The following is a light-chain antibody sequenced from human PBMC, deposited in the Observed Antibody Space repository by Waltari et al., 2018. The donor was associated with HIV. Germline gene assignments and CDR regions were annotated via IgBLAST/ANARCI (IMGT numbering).Light chain of an antibody. V-gene: IGLV3-25*03. J-gene: IGLJ3*02. CDR2: KDN. CDR1: ALPKQF. Sequence: SYELTQPPSVSVSPGQTATITCSGDALPKQFASWYQRKAGQAPLMVISKDNKRPSGIPDRFSGSMSGATVMLIISGVLPEDEAVYYCESADDSGDHWVFGGGTKLSVL. CDR3: ESADDSGDHWV.